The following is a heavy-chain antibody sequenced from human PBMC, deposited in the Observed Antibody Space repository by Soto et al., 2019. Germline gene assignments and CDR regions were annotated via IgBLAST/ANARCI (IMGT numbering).Heavy chain of an antibody. D-gene: IGHD3-22*01. CDR2: IRSKANSYAT. CDR1: GFTFSGSA. Sequence: HPGGSLRLSCEASGFTFSGSAMHWVRQASGKGLEWVGRIRSKANSYATAYAASVKGRFSISRDESKNTAYLQMNSLKTEDTAVYYCTSHSPDGMIRKWGQGTQVTVSS. J-gene: IGHJ4*02. CDR3: TSHSPDGMIRK. V-gene: IGHV3-73*01.